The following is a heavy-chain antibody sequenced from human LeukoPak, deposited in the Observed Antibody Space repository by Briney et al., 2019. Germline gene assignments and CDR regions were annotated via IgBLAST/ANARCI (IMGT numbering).Heavy chain of an antibody. J-gene: IGHJ5*02. D-gene: IGHD2-2*02. CDR2: IYTSGST. CDR1: GGSISSYY. CDR3: ASLHCSSTSCYNNWFDP. V-gene: IGHV4-4*07. Sequence: PSETLSLTCTVSGGSISSYYWSWIRQPAGKGLEWIGRIYTSGSTNYNPSLKSRVTMSVDTSKNQFSLKLSSVSAARTAVYYCASLHCSSTSCYNNWFDPWGQGTLVTVSS.